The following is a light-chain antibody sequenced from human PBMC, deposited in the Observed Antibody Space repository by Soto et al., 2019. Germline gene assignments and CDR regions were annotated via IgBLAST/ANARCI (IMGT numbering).Light chain of an antibody. Sequence: DIQMTKKPSILSASVGDRVTITCRASQSINSRLAWYQQKPGKAPKLLIYGASTLESGVPSRFSASGSGTEMTLTISSLQPDDFATYFCQQYNNYWLSFGGGTKVDIK. J-gene: IGKJ4*01. V-gene: IGKV1-5*01. CDR3: QQYNNYWLS. CDR1: QSINSR. CDR2: GAS.